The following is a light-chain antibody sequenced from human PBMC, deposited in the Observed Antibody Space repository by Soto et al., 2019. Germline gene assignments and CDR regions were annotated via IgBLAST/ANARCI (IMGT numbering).Light chain of an antibody. CDR2: GAS. V-gene: IGKV3-15*01. CDR3: QQYNNWWT. J-gene: IGKJ5*01. Sequence: EIVLTQSPGTLSLSPGERATLSCRASQSVSNNYLAWYQQKPGQAPRLLIYGASTRATGIPARFSGSGSGTEFTLTISSLQSEDFAVYYCQQYNNWWTFGQGTRLEIK. CDR1: QSVSNN.